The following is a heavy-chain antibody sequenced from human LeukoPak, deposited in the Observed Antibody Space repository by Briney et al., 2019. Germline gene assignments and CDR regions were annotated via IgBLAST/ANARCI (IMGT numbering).Heavy chain of an antibody. CDR1: GFSIRSGHY. D-gene: IGHD3-3*01. J-gene: IGHJ2*01. Sequence: PSETLSLTCAVSGFSIRSGHYWAWIRQSPAKGLDWLGTISHSGNTYYNSSLKSRLAVSVDTSRNHFSLNLSSLTAADTAVYHCARARVVHYNFRSGLHWYFDVWGRGTLVTVSS. V-gene: IGHV4-38-2*01. CDR2: ISHSGNT. CDR3: ARARVVHYNFRSGLHWYFDV.